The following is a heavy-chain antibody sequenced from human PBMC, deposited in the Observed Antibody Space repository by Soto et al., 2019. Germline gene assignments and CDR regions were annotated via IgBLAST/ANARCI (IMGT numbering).Heavy chain of an antibody. CDR1: GYSFTTYW. J-gene: IGHJ4*02. CDR2: IYPGDSDT. CDR3: AKLTSSRSGWHYFDY. V-gene: IGHV5-51*01. Sequence: PGESLKISCKGSGYSFTTYWIGWVRQMPGKGLEWMGIIYPGDSDTAYSPSFQGQVTISADKSISTAYLQWSSLKASDTAIYYCAKLTSSRSGWHYFDYWGQGTLVTVSS. D-gene: IGHD6-19*01.